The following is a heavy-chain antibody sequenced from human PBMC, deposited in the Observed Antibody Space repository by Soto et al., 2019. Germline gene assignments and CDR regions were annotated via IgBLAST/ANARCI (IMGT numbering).Heavy chain of an antibody. V-gene: IGHV3-11*01. Sequence: PGGSLRLSCAASGFTFSDYYMSWIRQAPGKGLEWVSYISSSGSTIYYADSVKGRFTISRDNAKNSLYLQMNSLRAEDTAVYYCARAYYYDSSGYYRGVLDAFDIWGQGTMVTVSS. CDR2: ISSSGSTI. CDR3: ARAYYYDSSGYYRGVLDAFDI. D-gene: IGHD3-22*01. J-gene: IGHJ3*02. CDR1: GFTFSDYY.